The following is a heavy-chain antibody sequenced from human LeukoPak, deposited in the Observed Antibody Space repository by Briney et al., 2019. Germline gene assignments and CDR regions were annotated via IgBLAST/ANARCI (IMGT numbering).Heavy chain of an antibody. D-gene: IGHD2-8*02. J-gene: IGHJ4*02. Sequence: GGSLRLSCTASGFSFSTYNISWIRQAPGKGLEWISYISSRSTYISDADSVKGRFTISRDNAKNLLFLQMNSLRVEDTALYYCARGGTGAFDYWGQGILVTVSS. V-gene: IGHV3-11*06. CDR2: ISSRSTYI. CDR1: GFSFSTYN. CDR3: ARGGTGAFDY.